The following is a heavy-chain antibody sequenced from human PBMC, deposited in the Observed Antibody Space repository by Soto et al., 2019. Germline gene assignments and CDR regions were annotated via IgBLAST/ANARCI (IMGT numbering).Heavy chain of an antibody. CDR2: INPNSGGT. CDR3: ARGSVLRFLEWLPPYYGMDV. CDR1: GYTFTGYY. D-gene: IGHD3-3*01. Sequence: SVKVSCKASGYTFTGYYMHWVRQAPGQGLEWMGWINPNSGGTNYAQKFQGWVTMTRDTSISTAYMELSRLRSDDTAVYYCARGSVLRFLEWLPPYYGMDVWGQGTTVTVSS. J-gene: IGHJ6*02. V-gene: IGHV1-2*04.